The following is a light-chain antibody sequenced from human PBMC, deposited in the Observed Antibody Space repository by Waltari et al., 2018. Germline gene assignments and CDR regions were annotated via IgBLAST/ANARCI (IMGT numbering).Light chain of an antibody. CDR1: DIGTRS. J-gene: IGLJ2*01. CDR3: HVWDTKTDHVV. Sequence: SYVLTQPPSVSVAPGKTARIPCGGNDIGTRSVHWYQQRPGQAPVLVVFDDSDRPSGIPGRFAGSNAANTAPLTISRVEAGDEADYYCHVWDTKTDHVVFGGGTKLTVL. V-gene: IGLV3-21*03. CDR2: DDS.